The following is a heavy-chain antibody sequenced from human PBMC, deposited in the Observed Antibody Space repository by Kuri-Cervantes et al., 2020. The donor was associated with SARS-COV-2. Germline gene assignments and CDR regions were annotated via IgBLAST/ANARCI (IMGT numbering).Heavy chain of an antibody. D-gene: IGHD7-27*01. V-gene: IGHV3-74*01. Sequence: GGSLRLSCAASGFTFSSYWMHWVRQAPGKGLVWVSRINSDGSSTSYADSVKGRFTISRDNAKNTLYLQMNSLRAEDTAVYYCAREGELGYFAYWGQGTLVTVSS. J-gene: IGHJ4*02. CDR2: INSDGSST. CDR1: GFTFSSYW. CDR3: AREGELGYFAY.